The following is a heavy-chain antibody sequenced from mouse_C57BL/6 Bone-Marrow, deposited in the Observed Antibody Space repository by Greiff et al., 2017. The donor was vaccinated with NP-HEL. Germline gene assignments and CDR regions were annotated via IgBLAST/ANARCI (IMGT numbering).Heavy chain of an antibody. J-gene: IGHJ1*03. CDR2: IWSDGST. D-gene: IGHD1-1*01. CDR3: ARHAYGSSYHWYFDV. V-gene: IGHV2-6-1*01. Sequence: VKLMESGPGLVAPSQSLSITCTVSGFSLTSYGVHWVRQPPGKGLEWLVVIWSDGSTTYNSALKSRLSTSKDNSKSQVFLKMNSLQTDDTAMYYCARHAYGSSYHWYFDVWGTGTTVTVSS. CDR1: GFSLTSYG.